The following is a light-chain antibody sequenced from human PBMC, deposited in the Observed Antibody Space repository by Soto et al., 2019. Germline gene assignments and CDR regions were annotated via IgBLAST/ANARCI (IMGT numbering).Light chain of an antibody. J-gene: IGKJ5*01. V-gene: IGKV3-15*01. CDR1: QSVSGD. CDR3: QQYNKWPIT. CDR2: GAS. Sequence: EIVMTQSPATLSLSPGERATLSCRASQSVSGDLAWYQQKPGQAPRLFIYGASTRTTGISARFSGSGSGTEFALTISSLQSEDFAVYYCQQYNKWPITFGQGTRLDIE.